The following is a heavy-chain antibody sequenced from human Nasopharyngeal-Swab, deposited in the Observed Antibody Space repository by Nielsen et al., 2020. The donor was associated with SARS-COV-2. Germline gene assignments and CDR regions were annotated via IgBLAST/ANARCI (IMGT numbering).Heavy chain of an antibody. V-gene: IGHV3-23*01. J-gene: IGHJ4*02. D-gene: IGHD3-10*01. CDR3: AREYRYGSGSYPLDY. Sequence: VRQAPGKGLEWVSSMSGSGRSTYFADSVKGRFTISRDNSKDTLHLQMNSLRAEDTAVYDCAREYRYGSGSYPLDYWGQGTLVTVSS. CDR2: MSGSGRST.